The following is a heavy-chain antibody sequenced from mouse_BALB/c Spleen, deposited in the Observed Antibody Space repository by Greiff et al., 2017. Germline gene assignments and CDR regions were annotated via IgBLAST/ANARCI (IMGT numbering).Heavy chain of an antibody. CDR1: GFTFSDYG. CDR3: ARDLSSGYGFAY. V-gene: IGHV5-15*02. J-gene: IGHJ3*01. CDR2: ISNLAYSI. D-gene: IGHD3-1*01. Sequence: EVKLVESGGGLVQPGGSRKLSCAASGFTFSDYGMAWVRQAPGKGPEWVAFISNLAYSIYYADTVTGRFTISRENAKNTLYLEMSSLRSEDTAMYYCARDLSSGYGFAYWGQGTLVTVSA.